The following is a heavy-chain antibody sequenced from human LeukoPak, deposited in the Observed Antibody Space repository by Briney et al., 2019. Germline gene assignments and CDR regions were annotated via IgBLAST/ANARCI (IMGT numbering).Heavy chain of an antibody. Sequence: GGPLRLCCAASGFTFSSYSMNCVRKAPGKGLERVSYISSSGTTIYYADSVKGRFIISRDNGKNSLYLQMNSLRDEDTAVYYCAMEPYCSGGSCYRHFDYWGQGTLVTVSS. D-gene: IGHD2-15*01. CDR1: GFTFSSYS. V-gene: IGHV3-48*02. CDR3: AMEPYCSGGSCYRHFDY. J-gene: IGHJ4*02. CDR2: ISSSGTTI.